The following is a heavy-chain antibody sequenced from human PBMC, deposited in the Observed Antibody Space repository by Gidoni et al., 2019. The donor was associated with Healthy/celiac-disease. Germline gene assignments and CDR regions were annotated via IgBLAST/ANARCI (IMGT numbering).Heavy chain of an antibody. CDR1: GFPSRIYE. V-gene: IGHV3-48*03. J-gene: IGHJ6*03. D-gene: IGHD2-15*01. CDR2: ISSSGSTI. CDR3: AREEGRGPIYYYYYMDV. Sequence: EVKLVESGGCLVQPRGSLRLSCAAPGFPSRIYEMNWVRQAPGKGLEWVSYISSSGSTIYYADSVKGRFTISRDNAKNSLYLQMNSLRAEDTAVYYCAREEGRGPIYYYYYMDVWGKGTTVTVSS.